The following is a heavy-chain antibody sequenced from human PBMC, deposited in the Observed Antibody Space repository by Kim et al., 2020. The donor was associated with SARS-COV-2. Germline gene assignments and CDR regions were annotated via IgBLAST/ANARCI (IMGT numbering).Heavy chain of an antibody. J-gene: IGHJ4*02. CDR3: ARDSDSSGYGLFDN. D-gene: IGHD3-22*01. Sequence: TPSPKSRVTMSVDTSKNQFSLKLSSVTAADTAVYYCARDSDSSGYGLFDNWGQGTLVTVSS. V-gene: IGHV4-4*06.